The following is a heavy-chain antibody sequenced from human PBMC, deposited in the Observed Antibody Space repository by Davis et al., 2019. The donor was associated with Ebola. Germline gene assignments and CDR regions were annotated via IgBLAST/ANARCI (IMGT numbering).Heavy chain of an antibody. V-gene: IGHV1-46*01. Sequence: AASVKVSCKASGYTFTNYYMHWVRQAPGQGLEWMGMINPNDGRTIYAQKFQGRVTMTGDTSTLTAYMELRSLRSDDTAVYYCARVLPYGGVDYWGQGTLVTVSS. CDR3: ARVLPYGGVDY. D-gene: IGHD4-23*01. J-gene: IGHJ4*02. CDR2: INPNDGRT. CDR1: GYTFTNYY.